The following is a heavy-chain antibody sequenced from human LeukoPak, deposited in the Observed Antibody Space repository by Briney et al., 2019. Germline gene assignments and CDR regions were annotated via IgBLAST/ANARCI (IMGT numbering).Heavy chain of an antibody. CDR3: ARERIYFDFWSGYPSAIDY. V-gene: IGHV3-21*01. D-gene: IGHD3-3*01. Sequence: PGGSLSLSCTLSGFILYSYSMKWLRQAPGKGLEWVSSISSSSSYIYYADSVKGRFTVSRDNAKNSLYLQMNSLRAEDTAVYYCARERIYFDFWSGYPSAIDYCRQATLVTVSS. CDR2: ISSSSSYI. J-gene: IGHJ4*02. CDR1: GFILYSYS.